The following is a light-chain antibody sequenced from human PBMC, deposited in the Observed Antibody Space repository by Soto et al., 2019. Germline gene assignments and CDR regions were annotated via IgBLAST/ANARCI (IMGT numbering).Light chain of an antibody. CDR2: DAS. J-gene: IGKJ2*01. Sequence: EIVLTQSPATLSLSPGERATLSCRASQSVSSYLAWYQQKPGQAPRLLIYDASNRATGIPARFSGSGSGTDFTLTTRSLEPEDFAVYYFQQRSNWPPYTFVQGTKLEIK. CDR1: QSVSSY. CDR3: QQRSNWPPYT. V-gene: IGKV3-11*01.